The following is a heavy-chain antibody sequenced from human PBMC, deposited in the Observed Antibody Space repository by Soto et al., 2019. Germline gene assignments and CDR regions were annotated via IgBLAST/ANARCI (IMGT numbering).Heavy chain of an antibody. V-gene: IGHV3-7*01. J-gene: IGHJ4*02. CDR2: IKQDGSEK. CDR1: VFTFSSYW. CDR3: ARDPTAMADFDY. Sequence: GGSLRLACASSVFTFSSYWMSWVRQAPGKGLEWVANIKQDGSEKYYVDSVKGRFTISRDNAKNSLYLQMNSLRAEDTAVYYCARDPTAMADFDYWGQGTLVTVSS. D-gene: IGHD5-18*01.